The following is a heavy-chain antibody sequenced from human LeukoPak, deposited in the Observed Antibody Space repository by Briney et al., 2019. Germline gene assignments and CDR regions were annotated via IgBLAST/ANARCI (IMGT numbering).Heavy chain of an antibody. CDR2: ISSSSSYI. J-gene: IGHJ4*02. CDR1: GFTFSSYS. D-gene: IGHD1-26*01. CDR3: ATERVGAKRIADY. V-gene: IGHV3-21*01. Sequence: GGSLRLSCAASGFTFSSYSMNWVRQAPGKGLEWVSSISSSSSYIYYADSVKGRFTISRDKAKNSLYLQMNSLRAEDTAVYYCATERVGAKRIADYWGQGTLVTVSS.